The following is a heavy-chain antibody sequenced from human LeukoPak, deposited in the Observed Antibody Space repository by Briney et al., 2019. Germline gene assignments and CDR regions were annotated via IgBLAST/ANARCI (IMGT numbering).Heavy chain of an antibody. CDR2: IYSGGST. CDR1: GFTVSSNY. CDR3: ARDEEAYCGGDCYTLDY. J-gene: IGHJ4*02. Sequence: GGSLRLSCAASGFTVSSNYMSWVRQAPGKGLEWVSVIYSGGSTYYADSVKGRFTISRDNSKNTLYLQMNSLRAEDTAVYYCARDEEAYCGGDCYTLDYWGQGTLVTVSS. D-gene: IGHD2-21*02. V-gene: IGHV3-53*01.